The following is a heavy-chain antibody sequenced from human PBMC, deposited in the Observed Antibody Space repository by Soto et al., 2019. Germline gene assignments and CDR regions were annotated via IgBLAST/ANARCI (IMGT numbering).Heavy chain of an antibody. CDR3: VSDRGYGHASVPYS. V-gene: IGHV3-30*13. J-gene: IGHJ4*02. D-gene: IGHD5-18*01. Sequence: QAQLVESGGGVVQPGRSLRLSCAASGFAFSSYGMHWVRQAPGTGLEWVAVISYDGSLQHYADSVKGRFTISRDNSKNRVLLQMRSLRAEATAVYYCVSDRGYGHASVPYSWGQGTLVSVSS. CDR2: ISYDGSLQ. CDR1: GFAFSSYG.